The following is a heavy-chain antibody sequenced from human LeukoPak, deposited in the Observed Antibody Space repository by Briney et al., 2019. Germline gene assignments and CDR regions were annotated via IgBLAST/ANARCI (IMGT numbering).Heavy chain of an antibody. V-gene: IGHV4-4*07. Sequence: SETLSLTCTVSGASIRNNYWSWIRQPAGKGLEWIGRIYTSGTTTYNPSLESRVTMSADTSKNQCSLNLSSVTAADTAVYYCARDVPSAFSGTYVDVWGQGTTVTVSS. J-gene: IGHJ6*02. CDR3: ARDVPSAFSGTYVDV. CDR1: GASIRNNY. CDR2: IYTSGTT. D-gene: IGHD1-26*01.